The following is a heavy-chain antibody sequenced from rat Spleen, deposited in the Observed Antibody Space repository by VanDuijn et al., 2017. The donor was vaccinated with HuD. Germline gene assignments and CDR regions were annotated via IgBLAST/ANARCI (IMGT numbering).Heavy chain of an antibody. J-gene: IGHJ1*01. Sequence: EVQLVESGGDLVQPGRSLKLTCAASGFTFSHYYMAWVRQAPTKGLEWVASISPSGGSTYYRESVKGRFTLSRDNANSTLYLQLDSLRSEDTATYYCARSGEDGYTYYWYFDFWGPGTMVTVSS. V-gene: IGHV5-25*01. D-gene: IGHD1-6*01. CDR3: ARSGEDGYTYYWYFDF. CDR2: ISPSGGST. CDR1: GFTFSHYY.